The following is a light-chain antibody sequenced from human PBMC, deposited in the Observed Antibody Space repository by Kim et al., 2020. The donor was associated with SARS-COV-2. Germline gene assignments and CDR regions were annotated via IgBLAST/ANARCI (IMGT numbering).Light chain of an antibody. CDR3: TSYAGSNNLDV. V-gene: IGLV2-8*01. J-gene: IGLJ1*01. Sequence: QQVTISCTGTSSDIGAYKYVSWYQQHPGKAPKLMIYEVNRRPSGVPDRFSGSKSGNTASLTVSGLQAEDEADYYCTSYAGSNNLDVFGTGTKVTVL. CDR2: EVN. CDR1: SSDIGAYKY.